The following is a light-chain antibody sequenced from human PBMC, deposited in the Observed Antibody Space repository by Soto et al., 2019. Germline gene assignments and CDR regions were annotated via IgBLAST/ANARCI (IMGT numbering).Light chain of an antibody. V-gene: IGKV3-20*01. CDR1: QSVRSSY. CDR3: QQYGSSRT. CDR2: GAS. J-gene: IGKJ1*01. Sequence: ELVMTQSPATLSVSPGGRATLSCRASQSVRSSYLAWYQQKPGQPPRLLIYGASSRATGIPDRFSGSGSGTDFTLTISRLEPEDFAIYYCQQYGSSRTFGQGTKVDIK.